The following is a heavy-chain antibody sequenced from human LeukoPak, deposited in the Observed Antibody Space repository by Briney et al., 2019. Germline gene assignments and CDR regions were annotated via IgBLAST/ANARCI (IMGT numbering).Heavy chain of an antibody. CDR2: ISGSGGTT. CDR1: GFTFGSYA. D-gene: IGHD3-9*01. J-gene: IGHJ4*02. V-gene: IGHV3-23*01. CDR3: AKEAGYDILTGYYHFDY. Sequence: GGSLRLSCAASGFTFGSYAMSWVRQAPGQGPEWVSAISGSGGTTYYADSVKGRFTISRDNSKNTLYLQMNSLRAEDTAVYYCAKEAGYDILTGYYHFDYWGQGTLVTVSS.